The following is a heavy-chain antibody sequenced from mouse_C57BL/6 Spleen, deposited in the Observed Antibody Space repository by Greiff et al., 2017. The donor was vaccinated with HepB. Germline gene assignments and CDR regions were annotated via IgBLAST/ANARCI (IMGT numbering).Heavy chain of an antibody. Sequence: EVKVVESGEGLVKPGGSLKLSCAASGFTFSSYAMSWVRQTPEKRLEWVAYISSGGDYIYYADTVKGRFTISRDNARNTLYLQMSSLKSEDTAMYYCTRDGPSYYYGSRYFDVWGTGTTVTVSS. V-gene: IGHV5-9-1*02. CDR1: GFTFSSYA. D-gene: IGHD1-1*01. CDR2: ISSGGDYI. J-gene: IGHJ1*03. CDR3: TRDGPSYYYGSRYFDV.